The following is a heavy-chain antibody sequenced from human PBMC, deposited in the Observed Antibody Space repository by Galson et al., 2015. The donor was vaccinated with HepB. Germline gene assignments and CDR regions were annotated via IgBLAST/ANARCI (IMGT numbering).Heavy chain of an antibody. J-gene: IGHJ6*02. Sequence: SLRLSCAASGFTFSSYAMHWVRQAPGKGLEWVAVISYDGSNKYYADSVKGRFTISRDNSKNTLYLQMNSLRAEDTAVYYCARDPPWGSGWTPYYYYGMDVWGQGTTVTVSS. D-gene: IGHD6-19*01. CDR1: GFTFSSYA. CDR2: ISYDGSNK. V-gene: IGHV3-30-3*01. CDR3: ARDPPWGSGWTPYYYYGMDV.